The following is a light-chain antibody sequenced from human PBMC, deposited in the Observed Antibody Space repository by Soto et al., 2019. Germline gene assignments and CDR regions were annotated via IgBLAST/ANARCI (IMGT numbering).Light chain of an antibody. CDR3: SSYAGSINFPHV. Sequence: QSVLTQPPSASGSPGQSVTISCTGTSSDVGAYNYVSWYQQHPGKAPKLMIYEVSKWPSGVPDRFSGSKSGNTASLTVSGLQAEDEADYFCSSYAGSINFPHVFGTGTKVTVL. J-gene: IGLJ1*01. CDR1: SSDVGAYNY. CDR2: EVS. V-gene: IGLV2-8*01.